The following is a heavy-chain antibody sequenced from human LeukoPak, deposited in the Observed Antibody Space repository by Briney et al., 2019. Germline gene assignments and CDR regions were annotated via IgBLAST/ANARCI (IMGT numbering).Heavy chain of an antibody. CDR1: GGSFSGYY. CDR2: INHSGST. D-gene: IGHD2-15*01. CDR3: ARREVGGSRSSYDY. J-gene: IGHJ4*02. Sequence: SETLSLTCAVYGGSFSGYYWSWIRQPPGKGLEWIGEINHSGSTNYNPSLKSRVTISVDTSKNQFSLKLSSVTAADTAVYYCARREVGGSRSSYDYWGQGTLVTVSS. V-gene: IGHV4-34*01.